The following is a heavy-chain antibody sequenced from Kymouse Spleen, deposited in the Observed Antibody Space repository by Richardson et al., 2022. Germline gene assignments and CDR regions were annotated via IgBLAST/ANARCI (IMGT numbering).Heavy chain of an antibody. CDR1: GFTFDDYA. CDR3: AKDRDTAMVTPFDY. Sequence: EVQLVESGGGLVQPGRSLRLSCAASGFTFDDYAMHWVRQAPGKGLEWVSGISWNSGSIGYADSVKGRFTISRDNAKNSLYLQMNSLRAEDTALYYCAKDRDTAMVTPFDYWGQGTLVTVSS. J-gene: IGHJ4*02. D-gene: IGHD5-18,IGHD5-18*01. V-gene: IGHV3-9*01. CDR2: ISWNSGSI.